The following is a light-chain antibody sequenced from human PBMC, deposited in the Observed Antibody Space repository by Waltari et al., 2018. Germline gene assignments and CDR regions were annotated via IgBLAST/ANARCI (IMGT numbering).Light chain of an antibody. J-gene: IGLJ2*01. CDR2: KDT. CDR3: QSADTDFANHVL. CDR1: ALPRLY. V-gene: IGLV3-25*03. Sequence: SYDLTQPPSVSVSPGQTARITCSGNALPRLYSYWYQQKPGQAPLLLIYKDTQRASGIPERFSGSSSGTTVTLTINGVQAEDEADYYCQSADTDFANHVLFGGGTQLTVL.